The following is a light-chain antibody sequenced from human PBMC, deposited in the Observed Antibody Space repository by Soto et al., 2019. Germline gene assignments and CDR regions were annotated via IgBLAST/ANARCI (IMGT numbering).Light chain of an antibody. CDR1: SSDVGDYAS. Sequence: QSVLTQAASVSGSPGQSITISCTGTSSDVGDYASVSWYQQHPGKAPKLMIYDVSNRPSGGSDRFSGSKSGNTASLTISGLQAEDEADYYCGSYTASSTQVFGTGTKVTVL. V-gene: IGLV2-14*03. CDR3: GSYTASSTQV. CDR2: DVS. J-gene: IGLJ1*01.